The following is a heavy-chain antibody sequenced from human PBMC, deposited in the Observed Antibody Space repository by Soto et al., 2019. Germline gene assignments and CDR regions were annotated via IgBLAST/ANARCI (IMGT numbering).Heavy chain of an antibody. V-gene: IGHV5-51*01. J-gene: IGHJ4*02. D-gene: IGHD2-21*01. Sequence: PGESLKISCKGSGYSFTSYWIGWVRQMPGKGLEWMGIIYPGDSDTRYNPSFQGQVTISADKSINTAYLQWSSLKASDTAIYYCATKSPGYCGGDCFSLAAFDFWGQGTLVTVSS. CDR2: IYPGDSDT. CDR1: GYSFTSYW. CDR3: ATKSPGYCGGDCFSLAAFDF.